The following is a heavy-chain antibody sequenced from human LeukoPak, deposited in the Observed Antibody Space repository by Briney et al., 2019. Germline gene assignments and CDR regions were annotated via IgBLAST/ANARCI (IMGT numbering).Heavy chain of an antibody. CDR2: INPNSGGT. V-gene: IGHV1-2*02. CDR3: AREVVVVPAAISSVDY. D-gene: IGHD2-2*01. Sequence: GASVKVSCKASGYTFTSYGISWVRRAPGQGLEWMGWINPNSGGTNYAQKFQGRVTMTRDTSISIAYMELSRLRSDDTAVYYCAREVVVVPAAISSVDYWGQGTLVTVSS. CDR1: GYTFTSYG. J-gene: IGHJ4*02.